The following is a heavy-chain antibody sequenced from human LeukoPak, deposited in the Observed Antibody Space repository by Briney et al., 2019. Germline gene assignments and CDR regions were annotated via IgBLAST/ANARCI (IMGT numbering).Heavy chain of an antibody. CDR3: ARCLWGGYYDYSFDY. J-gene: IGHJ4*02. CDR2: ISSSSSYI. CDR1: GFTFSSYS. V-gene: IGHV3-21*01. D-gene: IGHD3-3*01. Sequence: PGGSLRLSCAASGFTFSSYSMNWVRQAPGKGLEWVSSISSSSSYIYYADSVKGRFTISRDNAKNSLYLQMNSLRAEDTAVYYCARCLWGGYYDYSFDYWGQGTLVTVSS.